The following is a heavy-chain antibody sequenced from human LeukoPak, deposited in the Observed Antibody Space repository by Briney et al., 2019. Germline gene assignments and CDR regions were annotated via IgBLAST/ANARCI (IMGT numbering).Heavy chain of an antibody. CDR1: GFTFSDHG. CDR3: ARDRSEDRFDY. CDR2: ISSSGSTI. V-gene: IGHV3-48*03. D-gene: IGHD1-26*01. J-gene: IGHJ4*02. Sequence: GGSLRLSCAASGFTFSDHGMQWVRQAPGRGPEWVSFISSSGSTISYADSVKGRFTISRDNAKNSLYLQMNSLRGEDTALYYCARDRSEDRFDYWGQGTLVTVSS.